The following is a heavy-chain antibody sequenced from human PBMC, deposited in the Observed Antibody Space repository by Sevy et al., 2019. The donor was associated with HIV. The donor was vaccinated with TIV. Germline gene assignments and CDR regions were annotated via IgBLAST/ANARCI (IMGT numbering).Heavy chain of an antibody. CDR3: VRAIQLAASY. D-gene: IGHD2-15*01. Sequence: GGSLRLSCEASAINIRDYWMNWDRQAPGKGLEWVANINPDGSKIYYAQSVKGRFTISRDSAKNSVFLQMTSLRAEDTAVYYCVRAIQLAASYWGQGMLVTVSS. CDR2: INPDGSKI. V-gene: IGHV3-7*02. J-gene: IGHJ4*02. CDR1: AINIRDYW.